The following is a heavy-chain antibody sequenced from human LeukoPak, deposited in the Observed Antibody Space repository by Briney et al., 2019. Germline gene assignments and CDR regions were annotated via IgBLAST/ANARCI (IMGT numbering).Heavy chain of an antibody. V-gene: IGHV3-23*01. Sequence: GGSPRLSCIASGFTFSTYTMAWVRQAQGGGLEWVSAIGGDGGGTFYADSVKGRFAISRDNSKSTLYLQMNSLRAEDTAVYYCLKDFGRNLGGPGYWGRGTLVTVSA. CDR1: GFTFSTYT. J-gene: IGHJ4*02. D-gene: IGHD3-10*01. CDR2: IGGDGGGT. CDR3: LKDFGRNLGGPGY.